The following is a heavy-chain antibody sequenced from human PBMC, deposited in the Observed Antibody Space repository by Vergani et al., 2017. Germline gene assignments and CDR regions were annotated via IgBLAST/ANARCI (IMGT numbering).Heavy chain of an antibody. Sequence: QVQLQQWGAGLLKPSETLSLTCAVYGGSFSGYYWSWIRQPPGKGLEWIGEINHCGSTNYNPSLKSRVTISVDTSKDQFSLKLSSVTAADTAVYYCARGSLRSCRGGGSGERGFDYWGQGTLVTVSS. CDR2: INHCGST. J-gene: IGHJ4*02. D-gene: IGHD2-15*01. CDR1: GGSFSGYY. V-gene: IGHV4-34*01. CDR3: ARGSLRSCRGGGSGERGFDY.